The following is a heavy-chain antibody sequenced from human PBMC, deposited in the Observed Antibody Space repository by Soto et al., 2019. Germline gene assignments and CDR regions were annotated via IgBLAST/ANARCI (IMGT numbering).Heavy chain of an antibody. Sequence: SETLSLTCTVSGGSISSYYWIWIRQPPGKGLEWIGYIYYSGSTNYNPSLKSRVTISVDTSKNQFSLKLSSVTAADTAVYYCARRAVGATSFVFDIWGQGTMVTVSS. D-gene: IGHD1-26*01. CDR3: ARRAVGATSFVFDI. CDR1: GGSISSYY. V-gene: IGHV4-59*08. CDR2: IYYSGST. J-gene: IGHJ3*02.